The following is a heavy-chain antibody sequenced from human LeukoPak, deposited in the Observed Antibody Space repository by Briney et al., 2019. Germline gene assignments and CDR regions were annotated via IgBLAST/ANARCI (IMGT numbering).Heavy chain of an antibody. Sequence: AASVKVSCKASGYTFTGYYMHWVRQAPGQGLEWMGRIVPILGIANYAQKFQGRVTITADKSTSTAYMELSSLRSEDTAVYYCASPSYCSSTSCYTSFDYWGQGTLVTVSS. CDR3: ASPSYCSSTSCYTSFDY. J-gene: IGHJ4*02. CDR1: GYTFTGYY. V-gene: IGHV1-69*02. D-gene: IGHD2-2*02. CDR2: IVPILGIA.